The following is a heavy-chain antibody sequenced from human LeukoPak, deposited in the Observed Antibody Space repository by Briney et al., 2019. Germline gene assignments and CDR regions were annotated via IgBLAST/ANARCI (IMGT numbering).Heavy chain of an antibody. CDR3: AKDRDLGATYFDY. V-gene: IGHV3-30*18. D-gene: IGHD1-26*01. J-gene: IGHJ4*02. CDR1: GFTFSNYG. CDR2: ISYDGSIK. Sequence: PGGSLRLSCAASGFTFSNYGMHWVRQAPGKGLEGVTTISYDGSIKYYADSVKGRFTISRDTSKNTLYLQMNSLRAEDTAVYHCAKDRDLGATYFDYWGQGTLVTVSS.